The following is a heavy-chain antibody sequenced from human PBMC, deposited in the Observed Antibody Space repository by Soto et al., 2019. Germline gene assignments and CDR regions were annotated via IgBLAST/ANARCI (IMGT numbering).Heavy chain of an antibody. Sequence: QVQLVQSGAEVKKPGSSVKVSCKASGGTFSSYTISWVRQAPGQGLEWMGRIIPILGIANYAQKFQGRVTXTADKATSTAYMELSSLRSEDTDVYYCARAYGDYDYWGQGTLVTVSS. V-gene: IGHV1-69*02. CDR2: IIPILGIA. D-gene: IGHD4-17*01. CDR3: ARAYGDYDY. CDR1: GGTFSSYT. J-gene: IGHJ4*02.